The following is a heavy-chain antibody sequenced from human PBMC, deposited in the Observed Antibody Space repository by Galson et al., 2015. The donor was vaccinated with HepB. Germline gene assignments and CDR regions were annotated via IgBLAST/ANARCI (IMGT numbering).Heavy chain of an antibody. CDR1: GGTFSSYA. V-gene: IGHV1-69*13. D-gene: IGHD6-6*01. CDR3: ATHRRGAIAARPYPFDY. CDR2: IIPIFGTA. J-gene: IGHJ4*02. Sequence: SVKVSCKASGGTFSSYAISWVRQAPGQGLEWMGGIIPIFGTANYAQKFQGRVTITADESTSTAYMELSSLRSEDTAVYYCATHRRGAIAARPYPFDYWGQGTLVTVSS.